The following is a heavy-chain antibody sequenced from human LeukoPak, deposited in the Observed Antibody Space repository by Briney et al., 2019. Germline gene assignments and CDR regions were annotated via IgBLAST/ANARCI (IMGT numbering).Heavy chain of an antibody. CDR1: GFTFSSYG. J-gene: IGHJ4*02. CDR2: ISTDSSGI. Sequence: PGRSLRLSCAASGFTFSSYGMHWVRQAPGKGLEWLSYISTDSSGIYYADSVKGRFTISRDDAKNSLYLQLNSLRDEDTAMYYCARDRNWAFDYWGQGTLVTVSS. CDR3: ARDRNWAFDY. V-gene: IGHV3-48*02. D-gene: IGHD1-1*01.